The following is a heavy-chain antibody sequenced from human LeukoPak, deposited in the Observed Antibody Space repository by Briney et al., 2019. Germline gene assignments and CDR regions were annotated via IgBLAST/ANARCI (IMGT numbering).Heavy chain of an antibody. Sequence: PGGSLRLSCAASGFTFSSYGMHWVRQAPGKGLEWVAFIRYDGSNKYYADSVKGRFTISRDNSKNTLYLQMNSLRAEDTAVYYCAKDRSSGWYFSIDYWGQGTLVTVSS. CDR3: AKDRSSGWYFSIDY. V-gene: IGHV3-30*02. D-gene: IGHD6-19*01. CDR1: GFTFSSYG. J-gene: IGHJ4*02. CDR2: IRYDGSNK.